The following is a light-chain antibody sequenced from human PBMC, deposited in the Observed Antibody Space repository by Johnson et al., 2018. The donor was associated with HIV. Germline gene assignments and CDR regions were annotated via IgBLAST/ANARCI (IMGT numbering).Light chain of an antibody. CDR1: SSNIGNNY. J-gene: IGLJ1*01. CDR2: DTY. V-gene: IGLV1-51*01. CDR3: GTWDSRLSAYV. Sequence: QSVLTQSPSVSAAPGQKVTISCSGSSSNIGNNYVSWYQQLPETAPKLLIYDTYKRPSGIPDRFSGSKSGTSATLGITGLQTGDEADYYCGTWDSRLSAYVFGAGTKVTVL.